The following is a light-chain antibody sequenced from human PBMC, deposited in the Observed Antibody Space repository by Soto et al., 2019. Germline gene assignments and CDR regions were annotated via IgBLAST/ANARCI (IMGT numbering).Light chain of an antibody. V-gene: IGKV1-12*01. CDR2: AAS. J-gene: IGKJ3*01. CDR3: QRANSFPFA. CDR1: QGINSW. Sequence: DIQMTQSPSSVSASVGDRVTITCRASQGINSWLAWYQQKPEKAPKLLIYAASGLQSGVPSRFSGSGSGTDFTLTISSLQPEDFATYYCQRANSFPFAFGPGTTVDIK.